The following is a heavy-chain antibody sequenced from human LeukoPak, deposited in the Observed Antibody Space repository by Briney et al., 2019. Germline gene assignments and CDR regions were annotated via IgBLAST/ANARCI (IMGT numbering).Heavy chain of an antibody. J-gene: IGHJ3*02. CDR1: GYSFTNYW. D-gene: IGHD1-26*01. Sequence: GESLKISCKGSGYSFTNYWIGWVRQMPGKGLEWMGIIDGGDTDTRYSPSFQGQVTISVDKSISTAFLQWGSLKASDTAMYYCARHDSGNYYSVDAFDIWGQGTMVTVSS. CDR3: ARHDSGNYYSVDAFDI. V-gene: IGHV5-51*01. CDR2: IDGGDTDT.